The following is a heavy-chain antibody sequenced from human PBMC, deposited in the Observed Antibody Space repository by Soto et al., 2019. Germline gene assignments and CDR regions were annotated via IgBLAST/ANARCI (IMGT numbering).Heavy chain of an antibody. V-gene: IGHV1-18*04. CDR2: ISAYNGKT. CDR1: GYTFTSYG. Sequence: ASVKVSCKASGYTFTSYGISWVRQAPGQGLEWMGWISAYNGKTNYAQKLQGRVTMTTDTSTSTAYMELWSLRSDDTAVYYCARDKEVTYCGGDCYPPGYWGQGTLVTVSS. CDR3: ARDKEVTYCGGDCYPPGY. J-gene: IGHJ4*02. D-gene: IGHD2-21*02.